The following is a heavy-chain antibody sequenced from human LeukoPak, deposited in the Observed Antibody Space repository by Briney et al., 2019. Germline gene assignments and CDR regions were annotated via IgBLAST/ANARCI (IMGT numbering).Heavy chain of an antibody. J-gene: IGHJ4*02. V-gene: IGHV4-59*12. Sequence: PSETLSLTCTVSAVSISSSYWSWIRQPPGMGLEWIANIYYSGSTNYNPSLKSRVTISLDTSKNQFSLKLSSVTAADTAVYYCARGGADFWSGYYWMFDYWGQGTLVTVSS. CDR2: IYYSGST. CDR1: AVSISSSY. CDR3: ARGGADFWSGYYWMFDY. D-gene: IGHD3-3*01.